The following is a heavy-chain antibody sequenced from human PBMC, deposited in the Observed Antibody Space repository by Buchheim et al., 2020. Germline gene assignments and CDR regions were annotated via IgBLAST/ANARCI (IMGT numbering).Heavy chain of an antibody. J-gene: IGHJ4*02. D-gene: IGHD6-19*01. CDR1: GFTFSSYS. Sequence: EVQLVESGGGLVKPGGSLRLSCAASGFTFSSYSMNWVRQAPGKGLEWVSSISSSSYIYYADSVKGRFTISRDNAKNSLYLKMNSLRAEDTAVYYCARDLMQYSSGWSFDYWGQGTL. CDR3: ARDLMQYSSGWSFDY. V-gene: IGHV3-21*01. CDR2: ISSSSYI.